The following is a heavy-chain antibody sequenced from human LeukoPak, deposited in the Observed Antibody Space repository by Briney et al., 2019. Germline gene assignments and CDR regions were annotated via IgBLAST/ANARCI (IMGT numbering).Heavy chain of an antibody. Sequence: SETLSLTCAVYGGSFSGYYWSWIRQPPGKGLEWIGEINHSGSTNYNPSLKSRVTISVDTSKNQFSLKLSSVTAADTAVYYCARGDGGSPHDYWGQGTLVTVSS. J-gene: IGHJ4*02. V-gene: IGHV4-34*01. CDR2: INHSGST. CDR1: GGSFSGYY. CDR3: ARGDGGSPHDY. D-gene: IGHD4-23*01.